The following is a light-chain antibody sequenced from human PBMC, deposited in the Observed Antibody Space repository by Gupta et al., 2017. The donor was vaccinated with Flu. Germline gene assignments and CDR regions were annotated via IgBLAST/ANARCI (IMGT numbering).Light chain of an antibody. CDR1: QSLVHSDGNTY. Sequence: VMTQTPLSSPVTLGQPASFSCRSSQSLVHSDGNTYLSWFHQRPGQPPRLLIYKVSNRFSGVPDRFSGGGAGADFTLKISRVEAEDVGLYYCRQAKHYPWTFGQGTKVEVK. CDR2: KVS. CDR3: RQAKHYPWT. V-gene: IGKV2-24*01. J-gene: IGKJ1*01.